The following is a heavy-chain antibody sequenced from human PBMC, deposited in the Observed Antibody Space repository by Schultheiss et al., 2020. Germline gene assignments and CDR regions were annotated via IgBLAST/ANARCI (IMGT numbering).Heavy chain of an antibody. CDR2: IYYSGST. V-gene: IGHV4-59*12. CDR1: GGSISSYY. Sequence: GSLRLSCTVSGGSISSYYWSWIRQPPGKGLEWIGYIYYSGSTNYNPSLKSRVTISVDTSKNQFSLKLSSVTAADTAVYYCASSLNYDFWSGYYTGRYYYYYGMDVWGQGTTVNGYS. J-gene: IGHJ6*02. CDR3: ASSLNYDFWSGYYTGRYYYYYGMDV. D-gene: IGHD3-3*01.